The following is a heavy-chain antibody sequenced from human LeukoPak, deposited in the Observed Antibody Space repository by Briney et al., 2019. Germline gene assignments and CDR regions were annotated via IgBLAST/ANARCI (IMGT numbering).Heavy chain of an antibody. CDR2: IYSNGWT. D-gene: IGHD6-19*01. Sequence: PSETLSLTCTVSGGSISTDLYYWPWIRQPAGRGLEWIGRIYSNGWTDYNPPLKSRVSISIDTSKNHFSLKMSLATAADTALYYCARGSGWNPFDPWGQGTLVTVSS. J-gene: IGHJ5*02. CDR1: GGSISTDLYY. CDR3: ARGSGWNPFDP. V-gene: IGHV4-61*02.